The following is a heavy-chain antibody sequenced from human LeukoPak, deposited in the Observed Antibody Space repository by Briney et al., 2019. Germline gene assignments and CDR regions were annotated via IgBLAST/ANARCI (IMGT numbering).Heavy chain of an antibody. CDR3: AKDSKAVAASNFDY. J-gene: IGHJ4*02. V-gene: IGHV3-23*01. D-gene: IGHD6-19*01. CDR1: GFTFSSYA. Sequence: GGSLRLSCAASGFTFSSYAMSWVRQAPGKGLEWVSAISGSGGSTYYADSVKGRFTISRDNSKNTLYLQMNSQSAEDTAVYYCAKDSKAVAASNFDYWGQGTLVTVSS. CDR2: ISGSGGST.